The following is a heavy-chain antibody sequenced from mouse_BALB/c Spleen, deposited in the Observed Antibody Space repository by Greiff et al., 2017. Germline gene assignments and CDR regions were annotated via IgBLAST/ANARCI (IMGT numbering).Heavy chain of an antibody. V-gene: IGHV5-12-2*01. Sequence: EVKLVESGGGLVQPGGSLKLSCAASGFTFSSYTMSWVRQTPEKRLEWVAYISNGGGSTYYPDTVKGRFTISRNNAKNTLYLPMSSLKSEDTAMYYCARLGGYDWYFDVWGAGTTVTVSS. CDR2: ISNGGGST. CDR1: GFTFSSYT. D-gene: IGHD2-14*01. J-gene: IGHJ1*01. CDR3: ARLGGYDWYFDV.